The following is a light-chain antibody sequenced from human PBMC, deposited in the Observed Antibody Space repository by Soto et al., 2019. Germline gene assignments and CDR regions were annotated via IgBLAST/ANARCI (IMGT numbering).Light chain of an antibody. Sequence: QSVLTQPPSVSGDPGQRVTISCTGSSSNIGAGYDVHWYQQLPGTAPKLLIYGNSNRPSGVPDRFSGSKSGTSASLAITGLQAEDEADYYCQSYDSSLSVSFGGGTQLTVL. CDR1: SSNIGAGYD. V-gene: IGLV1-40*01. CDR3: QSYDSSLSVS. J-gene: IGLJ2*01. CDR2: GNS.